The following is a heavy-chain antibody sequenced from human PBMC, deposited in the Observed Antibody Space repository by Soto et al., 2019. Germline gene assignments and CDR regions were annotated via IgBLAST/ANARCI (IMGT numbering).Heavy chain of an antibody. J-gene: IGHJ6*02. CDR3: ARDLSIAVAGRHNYYYGMDV. V-gene: IGHV1-69*06. CDR1: GGTFSSYA. Sequence: QVQLVQSGAEVKKPGSSVKVSCKASGGTFSSYAISWVRQAPGQGLEWMGGIIPIFGTANYAQKFQGRVTITADKSTSTAYMELSSLRSEDTAVYYCARDLSIAVAGRHNYYYGMDVWGQGTTVTVSS. CDR2: IIPIFGTA. D-gene: IGHD6-19*01.